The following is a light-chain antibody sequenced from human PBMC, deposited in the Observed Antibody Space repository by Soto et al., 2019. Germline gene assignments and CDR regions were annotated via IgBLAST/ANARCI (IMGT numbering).Light chain of an antibody. CDR3: RSYTTSNTRPIV. CDR1: SSDVGGYNY. V-gene: IGLV2-14*03. J-gene: IGLJ1*01. Sequence: QSALTQPASVSGSPGQSITISCTGTSSDVGGYNYVSWYQHHPGKAPKLLIYDVSNRPSGISNRFSGSKSDNTASLTISGLQPEDEADYYCRSYTTSNTRPIVFGTGTKLTVL. CDR2: DVS.